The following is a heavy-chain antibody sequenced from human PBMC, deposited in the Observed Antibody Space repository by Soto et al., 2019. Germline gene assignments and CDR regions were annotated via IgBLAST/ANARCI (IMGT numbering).Heavy chain of an antibody. Sequence: PGGSLRLSCAASGFSFSTNVLHWFRQAPGKGLEWVAVMSPNGAEKYYTDSVKGRFTISRDNSKKTLYLEMNSLTTEDTAVYYCALDNIPGAPDYFDYWGQGTLVTVSS. V-gene: IGHV3-30-3*01. J-gene: IGHJ4*02. D-gene: IGHD1-20*01. CDR3: ALDNIPGAPDYFDY. CDR1: GFSFSTNV. CDR2: MSPNGAEK.